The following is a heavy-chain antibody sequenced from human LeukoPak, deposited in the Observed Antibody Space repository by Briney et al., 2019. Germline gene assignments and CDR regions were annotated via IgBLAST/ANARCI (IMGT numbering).Heavy chain of an antibody. J-gene: IGHJ6*03. V-gene: IGHV3-48*03. CDR1: GFSFSTYD. CDR2: TTSTGRTT. Sequence: GGSLRLSCAASGFSFSTYDMNWVRQAPGKGLEWVSYTTSTGRTTYYADSVKGRFTISRDNAKHSLYLQMNSLRVEDTAVYYCARLPDPYYYYYRDVGGKGTTVTVS. CDR3: ARLPDPYYYYYRDV.